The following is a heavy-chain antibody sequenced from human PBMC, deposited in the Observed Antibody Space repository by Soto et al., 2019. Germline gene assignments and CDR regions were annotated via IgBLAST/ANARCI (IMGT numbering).Heavy chain of an antibody. V-gene: IGHV3-33*01. J-gene: IGHJ4*02. CDR2: IWYDGSNP. CDR3: VRDRSNRSSYFDY. D-gene: IGHD6-13*01. CDR1: GFTFSHYA. Sequence: QVQLVESGGGVVQPGRSLRLSCAASGFTFSHYAIHWVRQAPGKGLEWVAVIWYDGSNPFYADSVKGRFSISRDNSKNTLYLQMNSLRAEDTAVYYCVRDRSNRSSYFDYWGQGNLVTVSS.